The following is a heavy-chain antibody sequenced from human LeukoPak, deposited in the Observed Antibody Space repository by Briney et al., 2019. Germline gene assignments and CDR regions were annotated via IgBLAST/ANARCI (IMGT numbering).Heavy chain of an antibody. Sequence: GGSLRLSCAGSGFNFGGYSMSWVRQAPGKGLEWVSGILSGGGSTYYADAVKGRFTISRDNSRSTLYLQMNSLRVEDTAVYYCAKDAIYGDGYWEFDYWGQGNLVTVSS. CDR2: ILSGGGST. J-gene: IGHJ4*02. CDR3: AKDAIYGDGYWEFDY. V-gene: IGHV3-23*01. D-gene: IGHD5-24*01. CDR1: GFNFGGYS.